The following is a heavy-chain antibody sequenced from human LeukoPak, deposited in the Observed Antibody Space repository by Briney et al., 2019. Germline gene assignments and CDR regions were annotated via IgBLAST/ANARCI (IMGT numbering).Heavy chain of an antibody. D-gene: IGHD2-15*01. V-gene: IGHV1-2*02. CDR1: GYTFTGYY. Sequence: ASVKVSCKASGYTFTGYYMHWVRQAPGQGLEWMGWINPNSGGTNYAQKFQGRVTMTRDTSIGTAYMELSRLRSDDTAVYYCATAGYCSGGSCSDWFDPWGQGTLVTVSS. CDR2: INPNSGGT. CDR3: ATAGYCSGGSCSDWFDP. J-gene: IGHJ5*02.